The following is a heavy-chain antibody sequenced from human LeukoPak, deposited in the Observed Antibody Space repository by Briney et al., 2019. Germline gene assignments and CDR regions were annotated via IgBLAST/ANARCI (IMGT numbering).Heavy chain of an antibody. J-gene: IGHJ4*02. Sequence: SETLSLTCAVSGYSISSGYYWGWIRQPPGKGLECIGSIYHSGSTYYNPSLKSRVTISVDTSKNQFSLKLSSVTAADTAVYYCARHWWEHLRAPFDYWGQGTLVTVSS. V-gene: IGHV4-38-2*01. CDR3: ARHWWEHLRAPFDY. D-gene: IGHD1-26*01. CDR2: IYHSGST. CDR1: GYSISSGYY.